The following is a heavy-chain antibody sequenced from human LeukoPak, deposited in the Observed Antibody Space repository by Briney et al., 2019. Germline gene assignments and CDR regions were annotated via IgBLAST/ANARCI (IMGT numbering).Heavy chain of an antibody. J-gene: IGHJ4*02. D-gene: IGHD3-10*01. V-gene: IGHV4-59*01. CDR1: GGSLSLCY. CDR2: FYDTRSP. Sequence: SETLSLTCYLSGGSLSLCYWSWLRQPPGKGLEWIGYFYDTRSPKYNPSLERRVTISVDMSRNPFSLNLTSVTAADTPVCYCARGRGLPTYWGQGTLATVSS. CDR3: ARGRGLPTY.